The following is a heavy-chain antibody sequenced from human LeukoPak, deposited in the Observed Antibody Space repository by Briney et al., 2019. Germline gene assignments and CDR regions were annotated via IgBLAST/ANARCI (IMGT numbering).Heavy chain of an antibody. CDR1: GYTFTGYY. CDR2: INPNSGGT. V-gene: IGHV1-2*02. CDR3: ARPRTLGYSGSYYGFDY. Sequence: ASVKVSCRASGYTFTGYYMHWVRQAPGRGLEWMGWINPNSGGTNYAQKFQGRVTMTRDTSISTAYMELSRLRSDDTAVYYCARPRTLGYSGSYYGFDYWGQGTLVTVSS. D-gene: IGHD1-26*01. J-gene: IGHJ4*02.